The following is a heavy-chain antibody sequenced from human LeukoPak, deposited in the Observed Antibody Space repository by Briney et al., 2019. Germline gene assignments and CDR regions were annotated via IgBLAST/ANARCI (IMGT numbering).Heavy chain of an antibody. CDR3: ARGQNPDYYYDSSGYYGY. CDR2: KNPNSGNT. V-gene: IGHV1-8*01. CDR1: GYTFTSSD. D-gene: IGHD3-22*01. Sequence: ASVKVSCKASGYTFTSSDINWVRQATGQGLEWMGWKNPNSGNTGYAQKFQGRVTMTRNTSISTAYMELSSLRSEDTAVYYCARGQNPDYYYDSSGYYGYWGQGTLVTVSS. J-gene: IGHJ4*02.